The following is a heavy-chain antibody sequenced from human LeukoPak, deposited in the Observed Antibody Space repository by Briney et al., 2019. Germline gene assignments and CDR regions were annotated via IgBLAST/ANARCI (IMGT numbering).Heavy chain of an antibody. V-gene: IGHV4-59*01. D-gene: IGHD3-10*01. J-gene: IGHJ4*02. CDR1: GGSFSGYY. Sequence: PSETLSLTCAVYGGSFSGYYWSWIRQPPGKGLEWIGYIYYSGSTNYNPSLKSRVTISVDTSKNQSSLKLSSVTAADTAVYYCARGLGFIYYGSGSPYYFDYWGQGTLVTVSS. CDR3: ARGLGFIYYGSGSPYYFDY. CDR2: IYYSGST.